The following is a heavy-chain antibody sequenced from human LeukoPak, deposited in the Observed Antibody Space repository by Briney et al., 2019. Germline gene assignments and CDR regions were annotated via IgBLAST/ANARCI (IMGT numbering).Heavy chain of an antibody. Sequence: SETLSLTCAVYGGSFSGYYWSWIRQPPGKGLEWIGEINHSGSTIYNPSPKSRVTISVDTSKNQFSLKLSSVTAADTAVYYCARMGPEGDQNAFDIWGQGTMVTVSS. J-gene: IGHJ3*02. V-gene: IGHV4-34*01. CDR2: INHSGST. D-gene: IGHD2-21*02. CDR3: ARMGPEGDQNAFDI. CDR1: GGSFSGYY.